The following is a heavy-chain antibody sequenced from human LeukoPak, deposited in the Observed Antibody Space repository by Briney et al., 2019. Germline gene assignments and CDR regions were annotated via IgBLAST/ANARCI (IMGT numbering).Heavy chain of an antibody. Sequence: GASVKVSCKASGYTFTGYYMHWVRQAPGQGLEWMGWINPNSGGTNYAQKFQGRVTMTRDTSISTAYMELSRLRSDDTAVYYCARDGDIVVVPAAMRVFDYWGQGTLVTVSS. D-gene: IGHD2-2*01. V-gene: IGHV1-2*02. CDR1: GYTFTGYY. CDR3: ARDGDIVVVPAAMRVFDY. J-gene: IGHJ4*02. CDR2: INPNSGGT.